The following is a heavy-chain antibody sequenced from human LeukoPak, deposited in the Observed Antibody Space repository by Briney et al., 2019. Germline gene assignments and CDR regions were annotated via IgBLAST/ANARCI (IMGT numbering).Heavy chain of an antibody. D-gene: IGHD3-22*01. CDR2: ISGSGGST. V-gene: IGHV3-23*01. CDR3: ARDLGQYYDTSDNWFDP. J-gene: IGHJ5*02. Sequence: GGSLRLSCAASGFTFSSYGMSWVRQAPGKGLEWVSAISGSGGSTYYADSVKGRFTISRDNSKNTLYLQMNSLRAEGTAVYYCARDLGQYYDTSDNWFDPWGQGTLVTVSS. CDR1: GFTFSSYG.